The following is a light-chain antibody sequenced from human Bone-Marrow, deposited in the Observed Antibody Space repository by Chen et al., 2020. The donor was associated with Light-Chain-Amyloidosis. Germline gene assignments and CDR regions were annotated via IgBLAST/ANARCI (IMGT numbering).Light chain of an antibody. V-gene: IGKV2-28*01. CDR2: LGS. CDR1: QSLLHFNGYNY. CDR3: MQALQPSFT. J-gene: IGKJ3*01. Sequence: DIVMTQSPLSLPVTPGEPASISCRSSQSLLHFNGYNYLDWYLQKPGQSPQLLIYLGSNRASGVPDRFSGSGSGTDFTLKISRVEAEDVGVYYCMQALQPSFTFGPGTKVDIK.